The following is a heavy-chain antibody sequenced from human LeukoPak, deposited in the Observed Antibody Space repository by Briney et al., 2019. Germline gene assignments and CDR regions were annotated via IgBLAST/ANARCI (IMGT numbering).Heavy chain of an antibody. CDR3: AREMATPSHYFGMDV. CDR1: GFTFSSYS. D-gene: IGHD5-24*01. Sequence: GGSLRLFCAASGFTFSSYSMQCVRNARGRGRVWVSSISSSSSYIYYADAVKGRFTISRDNAKNSLYLQMNSLRAEDTAVYYCAREMATPSHYFGMDVWGQGTTVTVSS. J-gene: IGHJ6*02. V-gene: IGHV3-21*01. CDR2: ISSSSSYI.